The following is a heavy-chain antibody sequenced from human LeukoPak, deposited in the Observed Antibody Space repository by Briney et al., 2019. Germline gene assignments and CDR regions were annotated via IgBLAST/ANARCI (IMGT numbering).Heavy chain of an antibody. CDR2: FDPEDGET. V-gene: IGHV1-24*01. CDR1: GYTLTELS. J-gene: IGHJ4*01. Sequence: ASVKVSCKVSGYTLTELSMNWVRQAPGKGLEWMGGFDPEDGETIYAQKFQGRVTMTKDTSTDTAYMELSSLRSEDTAVYYCARFMITSGGVIDPFDYWGQGTLVTVSS. CDR3: ARFMITSGGVIDPFDY. D-gene: IGHD3-16*02.